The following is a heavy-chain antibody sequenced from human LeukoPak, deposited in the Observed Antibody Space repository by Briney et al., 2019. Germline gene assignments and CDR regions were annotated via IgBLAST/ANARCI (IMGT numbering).Heavy chain of an antibody. V-gene: IGHV7-4-1*02. CDR3: ARAVKTRWSTTVTYFDY. D-gene: IGHD4-17*01. J-gene: IGHJ4*02. Sequence: ASVKVSCKASGYTFTSYAMNWVRQAPGQGLDWIAWINTNTGNPTYAQGFTGRFVFSLDTSVSTAYLQISSLKAEDTAVYYCARAVKTRWSTTVTYFDYWGQETLVTVSS. CDR1: GYTFTSYA. CDR2: INTNTGNP.